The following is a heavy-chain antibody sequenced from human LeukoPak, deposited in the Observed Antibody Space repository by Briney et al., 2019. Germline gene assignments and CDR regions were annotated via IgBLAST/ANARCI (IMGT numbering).Heavy chain of an antibody. D-gene: IGHD4-17*01. V-gene: IGHV3-74*01. CDR3: ASRADFAYGYYN. Sequence: GGSLRLSCAASGFTYSRYWMHWVRQVPGKGLVWVARIKGDESYTFYADSVKGRFTISRDNAKNTLYLQMNSLRDEDTAVYYCASRADFAYGYYNWGQGTLVTVSS. J-gene: IGHJ4*02. CDR1: GFTYSRYW. CDR2: IKGDESYT.